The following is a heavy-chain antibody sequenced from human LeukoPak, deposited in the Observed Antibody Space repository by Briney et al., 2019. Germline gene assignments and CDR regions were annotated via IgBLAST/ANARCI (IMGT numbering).Heavy chain of an antibody. V-gene: IGHV4-39*07. D-gene: IGHD2-8*01. Sequence: SETLSLTCNVSRGSINSNNYYCGWIRQPPGKGLEWIGSIYYSGSTYYNPSLKSRVTISVDTCKNQFSLKVSSVTAADTAVYYCARRYCANGVCYRSAFDIWGQGTMVTVSS. CDR2: IYYSGST. CDR3: ARRYCANGVCYRSAFDI. J-gene: IGHJ3*02. CDR1: RGSINSNNYY.